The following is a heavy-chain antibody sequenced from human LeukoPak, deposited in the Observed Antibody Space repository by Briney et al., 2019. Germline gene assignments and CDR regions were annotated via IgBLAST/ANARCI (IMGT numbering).Heavy chain of an antibody. Sequence: GGSLRLSCAASGFTFSSYAMSWVRQAPGKGLERVSAISGSGGSTYYADSVKGRFTISRDNSKNTLYLQMNSLRAEDTAVYYCAKDSNLSGNCCWPLPALDYWGQGTLVTVSS. J-gene: IGHJ4*02. CDR2: ISGSGGST. V-gene: IGHV3-23*01. CDR1: GFTFSSYA. CDR3: AKDSNLSGNCCWPLPALDY. D-gene: IGHD2-15*01.